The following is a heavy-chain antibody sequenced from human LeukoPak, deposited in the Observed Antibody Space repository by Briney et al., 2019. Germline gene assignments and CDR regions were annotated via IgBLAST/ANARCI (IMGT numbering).Heavy chain of an antibody. CDR1: GFTVTSNY. D-gene: IGHD6-6*01. V-gene: IGHV3-66*02. CDR3: ARMSIATRPGWFDP. Sequence: PGGSLRLSCAASGFTVTSNYMTWVRQAPGKGLEWVSVIYSGGSTYYADSVKGRFTISRDNSKNKLYLQMNSLKTEDTAVYYCARMSIATRPGWFDPWGQGTLVTVSS. J-gene: IGHJ5*02. CDR2: IYSGGST.